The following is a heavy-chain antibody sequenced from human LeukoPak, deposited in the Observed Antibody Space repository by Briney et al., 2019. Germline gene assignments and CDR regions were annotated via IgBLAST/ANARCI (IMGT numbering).Heavy chain of an antibody. CDR2: INHSGST. J-gene: IGHJ4*02. Sequence: SETLSLTCAVYGGSFSGYYWCWIRQPPGKGLEWIGEINHSGSTNYNPSLKSRVTISVDTSKNQFSLKLSSVTAADTAVYYCARGSPTVTFDYWGQGTLVTVSS. CDR1: GGSFSGYY. V-gene: IGHV4-34*01. D-gene: IGHD4-17*01. CDR3: ARGSPTVTFDY.